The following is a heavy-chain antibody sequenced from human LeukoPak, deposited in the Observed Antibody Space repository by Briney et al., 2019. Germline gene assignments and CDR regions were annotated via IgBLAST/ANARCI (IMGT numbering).Heavy chain of an antibody. CDR1: GFTFSTYS. CDR3: ARDLGGSSKPDY. CDR2: ISSSGSPI. D-gene: IGHD1-26*01. Sequence: GGSLRLSCAASGFTFSTYSMNWVRQAPGEGLEWVPYISSSGSPIYCADSVKGRLTTSRDSAKNSLDLQTNSLRIEDTAVYYCARDLGGSSKPDYWGQGTLVTVSS. J-gene: IGHJ4*02. V-gene: IGHV3-48*04.